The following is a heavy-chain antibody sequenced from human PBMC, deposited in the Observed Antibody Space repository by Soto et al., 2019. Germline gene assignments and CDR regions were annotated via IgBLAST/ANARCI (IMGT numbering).Heavy chain of an antibody. CDR1: GDSISGYY. D-gene: IGHD6-19*01. CDR2: IFYTGSNNY. Sequence: QVQLQESGPGLVKPSETLSLTCTISGDSISGYYWTWVRQSPRKGLQWIGYIFYTGSNNYNYNPSLHSXXTXSXXTSKNQFSLKLSSVTAADTAVYYCASHSSGWYLDRWGQGTLVTVSS. V-gene: IGHV4-59*08. CDR3: ASHSSGWYLDR. J-gene: IGHJ4*02.